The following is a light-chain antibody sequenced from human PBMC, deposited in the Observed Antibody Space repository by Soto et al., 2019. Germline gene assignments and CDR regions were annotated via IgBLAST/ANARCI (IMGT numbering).Light chain of an antibody. Sequence: QSALTQPPSASGSPGQSVTISCTGTSSEIGRCKYVSWYQQHPGKAPKVLISAVSERPSGVPDRFSGSKSGNTASLTVSGLQPEDEADYYCSSYAGNNNYVFGTGTKLTVL. CDR2: AVS. V-gene: IGLV2-8*01. J-gene: IGLJ1*01. CDR1: SSEIGRCKY. CDR3: SSYAGNNNYV.